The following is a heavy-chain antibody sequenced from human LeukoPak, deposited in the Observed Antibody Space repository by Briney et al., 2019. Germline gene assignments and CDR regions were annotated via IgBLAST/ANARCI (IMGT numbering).Heavy chain of an antibody. J-gene: IGHJ6*02. Sequence: GRSLRLSCAASGFAFSSYAMHWVRQAPGKGLEWVALISNDGNNKYHADSVKGRFTISRDNSKKSLYLQMNSLRPEDAAVYYCAKELCSGGSCYLLYYYGMDVWGQGTTVTVSS. CDR2: ISNDGNNK. CDR1: GFAFSSYA. V-gene: IGHV3-30-3*01. CDR3: AKELCSGGSCYLLYYYGMDV. D-gene: IGHD2-15*01.